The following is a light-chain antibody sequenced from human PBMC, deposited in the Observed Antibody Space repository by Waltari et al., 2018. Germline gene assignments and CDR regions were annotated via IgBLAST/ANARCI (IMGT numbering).Light chain of an antibody. Sequence: QSALTQPPSASGSPGQSVTISCTGTSGDVGAYKYVYWYQQHPGKAPKLMIFEVSKRPSGVPDRFSGSKSGNTASLTVSGLQAEDEADYYCSSYAGANLGVFGTGTKVTVL. CDR1: SGDVGAYKY. V-gene: IGLV2-8*01. J-gene: IGLJ1*01. CDR2: EVS. CDR3: SSYAGANLGV.